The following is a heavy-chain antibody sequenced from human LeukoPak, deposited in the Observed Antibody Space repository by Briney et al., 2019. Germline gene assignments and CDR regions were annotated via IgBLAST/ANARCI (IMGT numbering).Heavy chain of an antibody. V-gene: IGHV4-4*07. D-gene: IGHD3-10*01. CDR1: GGSISSYY. J-gene: IGHJ5*02. CDR3: ARGISGNSHWFDP. CDR2: IHSSGST. Sequence: SETLSLTCTVSGGSISSYYWSWIRQPAGKELEWIGRIHSSGSTKDNPSLKSRVTMSVDTSKNQFSLRLNSITAADTVVYYCARGISGNSHWFDPWGQGTLVTVSS.